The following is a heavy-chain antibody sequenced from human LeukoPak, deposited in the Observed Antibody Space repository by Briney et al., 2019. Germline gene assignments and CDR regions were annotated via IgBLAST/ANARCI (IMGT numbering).Heavy chain of an antibody. Sequence: GGSLRLSCAASGFTFSSYEMNWVRQAPGKGLEWVSYISSSDSTTYYADSVKGRFTISRDNAMNSLYLQMNSLRVEDTAVYYCARVLYDSSGYYLNYFDYWGQGTLVTVSA. CDR3: ARVLYDSSGYYLNYFDY. CDR2: ISSSDSTT. CDR1: GFTFSSYE. J-gene: IGHJ4*02. V-gene: IGHV3-48*03. D-gene: IGHD3-22*01.